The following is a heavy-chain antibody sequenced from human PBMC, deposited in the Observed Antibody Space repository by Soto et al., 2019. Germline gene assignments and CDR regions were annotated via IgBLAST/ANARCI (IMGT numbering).Heavy chain of an antibody. CDR2: INAGNGNT. J-gene: IGHJ4*02. V-gene: IGHV1-3*01. CDR1: GYTFTSYA. CDR3: ARQKGRGSFDY. Sequence: QVQLVQSGAEVKKPGASVKVSCKASGYTFTSYAMHWVRQAPGQRLEWMGWINAGNGNTKYSQKFQGRVTITRDTSASTAYRELSSRRSEDTAVYYWARQKGRGSFDYWGQGTLVTVSS.